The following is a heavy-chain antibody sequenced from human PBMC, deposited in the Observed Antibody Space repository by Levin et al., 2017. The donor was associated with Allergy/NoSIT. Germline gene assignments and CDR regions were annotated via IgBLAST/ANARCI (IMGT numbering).Heavy chain of an antibody. J-gene: IGHJ4*02. V-gene: IGHV3-30*18. CDR3: AKDSGSYLDY. D-gene: IGHD1-26*01. CDR1: GFTFSSYG. CDR2: ISYDGSNK. Sequence: GESLKISCAASGFTFSSYGMHWVRQAPGKGLEWVAVISYDGSNKYYADSVKGRFTISRDNSKNTLYLQMNSLRAEDTAVYYCAKDSGSYLDYWGQGTLVTVSS.